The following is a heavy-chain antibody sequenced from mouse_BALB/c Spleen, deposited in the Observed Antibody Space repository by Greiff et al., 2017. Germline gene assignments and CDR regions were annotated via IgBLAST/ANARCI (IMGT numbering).Heavy chain of an antibody. D-gene: IGHD2-2*01. Sequence: EVKLQQSGAELVRPGALVKLSCKASGFNIKDYYMHWVKQRPEQGLEWIGWIDPENGNTKYDPKFQGKATITADTSSNTAYLQLSSLTSEDTAVYYCAFYYGYDGFAYWGQGTLVTVSA. CDR3: AFYYGYDGFAY. J-gene: IGHJ3*01. CDR1: GFNIKDYY. CDR2: IDPENGNT. V-gene: IGHV14-1*02.